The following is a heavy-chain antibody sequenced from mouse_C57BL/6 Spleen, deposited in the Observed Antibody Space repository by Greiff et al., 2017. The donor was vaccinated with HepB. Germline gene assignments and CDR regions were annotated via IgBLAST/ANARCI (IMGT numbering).Heavy chain of an antibody. Sequence: QVQLKQPGAELVRPGSSVKLSCKASGYTFTSYWLDWVKQRPGQGLEWIGNIYPSDSETHYNQKFKDKATLTVDKSSSTAYMQLSSLTSEDSAVYYCASGGLTGHYWGQGTTLTVSS. CDR3: ASGGLTGHY. CDR1: GYTFTSYW. J-gene: IGHJ2*01. V-gene: IGHV1-61*01. D-gene: IGHD4-1*01. CDR2: IYPSDSET.